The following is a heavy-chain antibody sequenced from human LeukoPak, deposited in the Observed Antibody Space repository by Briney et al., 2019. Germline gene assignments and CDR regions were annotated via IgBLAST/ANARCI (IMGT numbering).Heavy chain of an antibody. V-gene: IGHV1-2*05. CDR2: INPNSGGT. CDR3: Y. D-gene: IGHD3-22*01. CDR1: GYTLTGYY. Sequence: GASVKVSCKASGYTLTGYYMHWVRQAPGQGLEWMGRINPNSGGTNYAQKFQGRVTMTRLRSDDTAVYYCARVGYYESSGYYEYWGQGTLVTVSS. J-gene: IGHJ4*02.